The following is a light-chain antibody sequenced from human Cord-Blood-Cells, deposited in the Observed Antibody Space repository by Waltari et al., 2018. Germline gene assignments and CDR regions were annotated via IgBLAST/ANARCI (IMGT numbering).Light chain of an antibody. CDR2: DVS. CDR3: CSYAGSYTYV. Sequence: QSALTQPRSVSGSHGQSVTISCTGTSSDVGGYNYVSWYQQHPGKAPNLMIYDVSKRPSGVPDRFSGSKSGSTASLTISGLQAEDEADYYCCSYAGSYTYVFGTGTKVTVL. CDR1: SSDVGGYNY. J-gene: IGLJ1*01. V-gene: IGLV2-11*01.